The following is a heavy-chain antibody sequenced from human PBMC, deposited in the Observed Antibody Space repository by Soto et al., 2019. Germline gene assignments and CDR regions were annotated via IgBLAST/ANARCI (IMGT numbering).Heavy chain of an antibody. Sequence: PSETLSLTCAVYGGSFSGYYWSWIRQPPGKGLEWIGEINHSGSTNYNPSLKSRVTISVDTSKNQLSLKLSSVTTADTAVYYCARGSVLGYYYDSSGSYYSGPSNFDYWGQGTLVTVSS. CDR3: ARGSVLGYYYDSSGSYYSGPSNFDY. CDR2: INHSGST. V-gene: IGHV4-34*01. J-gene: IGHJ4*02. D-gene: IGHD3-22*01. CDR1: GGSFSGYY.